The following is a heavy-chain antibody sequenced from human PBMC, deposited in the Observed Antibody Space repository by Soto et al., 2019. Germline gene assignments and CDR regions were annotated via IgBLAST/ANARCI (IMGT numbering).Heavy chain of an antibody. Sequence: GGSLRLSCAASGFTFSSYAMHWVRQAPGKGLEWVAVISYDGSNKYYADSVKGRFTISRDNSKNTLYLQMNSLRAEDTAVYYCASGDYPNYFDYWGQGTLVTVS. CDR1: GFTFSSYA. CDR3: ASGDYPNYFDY. J-gene: IGHJ4*02. CDR2: ISYDGSNK. V-gene: IGHV3-30-3*01. D-gene: IGHD4-17*01.